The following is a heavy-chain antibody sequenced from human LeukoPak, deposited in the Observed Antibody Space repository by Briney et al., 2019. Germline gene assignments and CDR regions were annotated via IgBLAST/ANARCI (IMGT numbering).Heavy chain of an antibody. CDR1: GGTFSSYA. V-gene: IGHV1-69*13. D-gene: IGHD2-15*01. J-gene: IGHJ5*02. CDR3: ARDSGYCSGGSCYLIGNWFDP. CDR2: IIPIFGTA. Sequence: SVKVSCKASGGTFSSYAISWVRQAPGQGLEWMGGIIPIFGTANYAQKFQGRVMITADESTSTAYMELSSLRSEDTAVYYCARDSGYCSGGSCYLIGNWFDPWGQGTLVTVSS.